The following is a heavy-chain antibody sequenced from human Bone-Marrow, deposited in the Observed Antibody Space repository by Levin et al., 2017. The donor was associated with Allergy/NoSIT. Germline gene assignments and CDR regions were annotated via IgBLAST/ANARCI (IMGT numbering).Heavy chain of an antibody. CDR1: GFTFRYFA. CDR3: ARLAAGGFDY. J-gene: IGHJ4*02. CDR2: ISGAGGST. Sequence: GGSLRLSCAASGFTFRYFAMTWVRQAPGKGLEWVSSISGAGGSTFYADAVKGRFTISRDSSTNTLYLQMNTLRAEDTAIYYCARLAAGGFDYWGQGTLVTVSS. V-gene: IGHV3-23*01. D-gene: IGHD6-13*01.